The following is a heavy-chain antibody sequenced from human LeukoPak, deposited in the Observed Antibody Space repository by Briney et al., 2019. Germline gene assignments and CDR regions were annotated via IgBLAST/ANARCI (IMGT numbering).Heavy chain of an antibody. D-gene: IGHD5-18*01. CDR3: ARGIQLWTHLTT. J-gene: IGHJ5*02. CDR1: GFTFSSYA. Sequence: GRSLRLSCAASGFTFSSYAMHWVRQAPGKGLGWVAVISYDGSNKYYADSVKGRFTISRDNSKNTLYLQMNSLRAEDTAVYYCARGIQLWTHLTTWGQGTLVTVSS. V-gene: IGHV3-30*04. CDR2: ISYDGSNK.